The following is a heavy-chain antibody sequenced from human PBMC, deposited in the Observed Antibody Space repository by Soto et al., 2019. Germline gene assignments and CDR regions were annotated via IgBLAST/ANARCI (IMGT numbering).Heavy chain of an antibody. CDR3: ERVGALSRYYFDY. CDR1: GYTFTGFY. V-gene: IGHV1-2*02. J-gene: IGHJ4*02. Sequence: ASVQVYCKSSGYTFTGFYRHWVRQAPGQGLEWMGWINPNSGGTNYAQKFQGRVTMTRDTSISTAYMELSRLRSDDTAVYYCERVGALSRYYFDYWGQGTLVTVSS. CDR2: INPNSGGT. D-gene: IGHD1-26*01.